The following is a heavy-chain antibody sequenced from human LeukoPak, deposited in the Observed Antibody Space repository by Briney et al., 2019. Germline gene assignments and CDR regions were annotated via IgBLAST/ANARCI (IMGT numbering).Heavy chain of an antibody. CDR1: GFTVSSNY. Sequence: GGSLRLSCAASGFTVSSNYMSWVRQAPGKGLEWVSAISGSGGSTYYADSVKGRFTISRDNSKNTLYLQMNSLRAEDTAVYYCAKVSGIQLWFGYWGQGTLVTVSS. CDR3: AKVSGIQLWFGY. J-gene: IGHJ4*02. CDR2: ISGSGGST. V-gene: IGHV3-23*01. D-gene: IGHD5-18*01.